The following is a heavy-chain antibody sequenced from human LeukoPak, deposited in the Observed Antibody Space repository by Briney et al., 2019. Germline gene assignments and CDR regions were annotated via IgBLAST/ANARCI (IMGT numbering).Heavy chain of an antibody. CDR2: VNHLGRT. V-gene: IGHV4-34*01. D-gene: IGHD2-8*01. CDR1: GGSLNDYY. Sequence: SETLSLTCGVHGGSLNDYYCTWLRPTPGKRLSWFGEVNHLGRTNYSSPLKSRLSITIDTSKNQFFLRLSSVTAADTAIYFCARGILVMVYAASDYWGQGTQVTVSP. J-gene: IGHJ4*02. CDR3: ARGILVMVYAASDY.